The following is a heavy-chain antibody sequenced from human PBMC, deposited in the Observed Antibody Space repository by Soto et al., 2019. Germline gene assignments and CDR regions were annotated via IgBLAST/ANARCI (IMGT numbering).Heavy chain of an antibody. CDR2: IIPILGIA. J-gene: IGHJ5*02. CDR1: GGTFSSYT. CDR3: ARDGRYNWFDP. V-gene: IGHV1-69*08. Sequence: QVQLVQSGAEVKKPGSSVKVSCKDSGGTFSSYTISWVRQAPGQGLEWMGRIIPILGIANYAQKFQGRVTITADKSTSTAYMELSSLRSEDTAVYYCARDGRYNWFDPWGQGTLVTVSS.